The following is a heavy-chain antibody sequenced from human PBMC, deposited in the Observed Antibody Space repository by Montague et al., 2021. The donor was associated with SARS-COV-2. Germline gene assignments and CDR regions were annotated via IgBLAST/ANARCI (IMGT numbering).Heavy chain of an antibody. V-gene: IGHV4-59*08. Sequence: SETLSLTCTVSGGSLNNYFWSWIRQPPGKGLELVCYISDSGSTKYNPSLQSRVTISADTARNQFSLKLLSVTAADTAFYYCSRVDSSGPGEYWGQGILVSVSS. D-gene: IGHD3-22*01. CDR1: GGSLNNYF. CDR2: ISDSGST. CDR3: SRVDSSGPGEY. J-gene: IGHJ4*02.